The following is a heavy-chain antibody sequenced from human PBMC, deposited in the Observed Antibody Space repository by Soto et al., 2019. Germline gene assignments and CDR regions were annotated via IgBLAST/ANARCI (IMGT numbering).Heavy chain of an antibody. V-gene: IGHV4-4*07. D-gene: IGHD2-15*01. CDR2: IYTSGST. Sequence: SETLSLTCTVSGGSISSYYWSWIRQPAGKGLERIGRIYTSGSTNYNPSLKSRVTMSVDTSKNQFSLKLSSVTAADTAVYYCARQLYGGSPTSFDYWGQGTLVTVSS. J-gene: IGHJ4*02. CDR1: GGSISSYY. CDR3: ARQLYGGSPTSFDY.